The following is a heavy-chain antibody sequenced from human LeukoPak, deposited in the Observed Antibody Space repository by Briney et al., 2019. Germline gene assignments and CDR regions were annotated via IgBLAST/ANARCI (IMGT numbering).Heavy chain of an antibody. Sequence: GESLKISCKGSGYSFTSYWIGWVRQMPGKGLEWMGIIYPGDSDTRYSPSFQGQVTISADKSISTAYLQWSSLKASDTAMYYCARHGVFLVGAMNDAFDIWGQGTMVTVSS. J-gene: IGHJ3*02. CDR1: GYSFTSYW. CDR3: ARHGVFLVGAMNDAFDI. CDR2: IYPGDSDT. D-gene: IGHD1-26*01. V-gene: IGHV5-51*01.